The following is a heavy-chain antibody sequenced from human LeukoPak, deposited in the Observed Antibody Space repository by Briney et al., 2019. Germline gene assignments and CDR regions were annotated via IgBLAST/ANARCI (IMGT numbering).Heavy chain of an antibody. V-gene: IGHV3-21*01. CDR3: ASGITGTTAY. Sequence: PGGSLRLYCAASGFTFSSYSMNWVRQAPGKGLEWVSSISSSSSYIYYADSVKGRFTISRDNAKNSLYLQMNSLRAEDTAVYYCASGITGTTAYWGQGTLVTVSS. CDR2: ISSSSSYI. CDR1: GFTFSSYS. D-gene: IGHD1-7*01. J-gene: IGHJ4*02.